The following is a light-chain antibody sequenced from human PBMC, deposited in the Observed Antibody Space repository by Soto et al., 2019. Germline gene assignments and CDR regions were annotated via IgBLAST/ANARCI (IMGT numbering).Light chain of an antibody. J-gene: IGKJ2*01. CDR2: DAS. CDR3: QQLSNWPPYT. V-gene: IGKV3-11*01. Sequence: EIVLTQSPATLSLSPGERATLSCRASQSVSSYLAWYQQKPGQAPRLLIYDASNRATGIPARFSGSVSGTDFTLTSSSLEPEDLSVYYCQQLSNWPPYTVGQGTKLEIK. CDR1: QSVSSY.